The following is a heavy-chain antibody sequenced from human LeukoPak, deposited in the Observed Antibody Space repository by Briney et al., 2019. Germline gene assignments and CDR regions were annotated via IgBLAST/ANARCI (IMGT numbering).Heavy chain of an antibody. CDR1: GFTFSSYW. J-gene: IGHJ4*02. D-gene: IGHD2-8*01. CDR3: ARDTRVMEYYFDY. Sequence: GGSLRLPCTASGFTFSSYWMHWVRQAPGKGLVWVSRINSDGSTTTYADSVKGRFTISRDNAKNTLYLQMNCLRAEDTAVYYCARDTRVMEYYFDYWGQGTLVTVSS. CDR2: INSDGSTT. V-gene: IGHV3-74*01.